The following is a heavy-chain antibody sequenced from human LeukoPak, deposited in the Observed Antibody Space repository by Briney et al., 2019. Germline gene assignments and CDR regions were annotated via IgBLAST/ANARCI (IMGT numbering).Heavy chain of an antibody. Sequence: GASVKVSCKASGYTFTSYYMHWVRQAPGQGLEWMGIINPSGGSTSYAQKFQGRVTMTRDTSTSTAYMELSSLRSEDTAVYYCARDGVDSSGYYYVVNYWGQGTLVTVSS. CDR1: GYTFTSYY. D-gene: IGHD3-22*01. V-gene: IGHV1-46*01. CDR2: INPSGGST. J-gene: IGHJ4*02. CDR3: ARDGVDSSGYYYVVNY.